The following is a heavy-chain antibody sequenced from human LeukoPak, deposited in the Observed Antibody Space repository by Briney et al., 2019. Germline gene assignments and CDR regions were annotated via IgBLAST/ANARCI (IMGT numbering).Heavy chain of an antibody. CDR1: GGSISSDY. CDR2: IHYSGST. Sequence: SETLSLTCTVSGGSISSDYWSWIRQPPGKGLEWIGYIHYSGSTNYNPSLKSRVTISVDTSKNQFSLKLSSVTAADTAVYYCARGSNGDYFDYWGQGTLVTVSS. J-gene: IGHJ4*02. V-gene: IGHV4-59*01. CDR3: ARGSNGDYFDY. D-gene: IGHD2-8*01.